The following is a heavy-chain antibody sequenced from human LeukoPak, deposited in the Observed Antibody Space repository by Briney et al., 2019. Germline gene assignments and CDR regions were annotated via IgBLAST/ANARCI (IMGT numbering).Heavy chain of an antibody. J-gene: IGHJ6*02. CDR1: GFTVGSSY. Sequence: GGSLRLSCAASGFTVGSSYMSWVRQAPGKGLEWISIIYSGGTTYYADSVKGRFTISRDDSKNTLYLQMNGLRAEDTAVYYCARDGIPTVDYYYGMDVWGQGTTVTVSS. D-gene: IGHD2-2*01. V-gene: IGHV3-53*01. CDR3: ARDGIPTVDYYYGMDV. CDR2: IYSGGTT.